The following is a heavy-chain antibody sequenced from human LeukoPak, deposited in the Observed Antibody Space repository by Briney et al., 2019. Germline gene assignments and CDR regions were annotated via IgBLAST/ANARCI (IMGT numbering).Heavy chain of an antibody. Sequence: GESLKISCKGSGYSFTSYWIGWVRQMTGKGLEWMGIIYPGDSETGYSPSFQGQVTISRVKSISTAYLQWSSLKASDTAMYDCARLRGGSVGYSDLAFDIWGQGTMFTVSS. D-gene: IGHD5-18*01. CDR2: IYPGDSET. CDR1: GYSFTSYW. V-gene: IGHV5-51*01. J-gene: IGHJ3*02. CDR3: ARLRGGSVGYSDLAFDI.